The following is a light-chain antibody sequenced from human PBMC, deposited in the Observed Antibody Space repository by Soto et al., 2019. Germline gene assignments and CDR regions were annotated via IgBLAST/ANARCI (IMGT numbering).Light chain of an antibody. CDR2: KAS. V-gene: IGKV1-5*03. CDR1: QSISSW. Sequence: DIQMTQSPSTLSASVGDRVTITCRASQSISSWLAWYQQKPGKAPKLLIYKASSLESGVPSRFSGSGSGTEFTFTISSLQPDDFATYYCQQYNSWWTFGQGTKVEIK. CDR3: QQYNSWWT. J-gene: IGKJ1*01.